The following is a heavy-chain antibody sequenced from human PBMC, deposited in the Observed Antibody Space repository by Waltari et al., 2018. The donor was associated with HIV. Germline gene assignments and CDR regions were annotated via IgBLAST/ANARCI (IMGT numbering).Heavy chain of an antibody. Sequence: QVHLEQWGTGLLRPSETLSLTCAVYGGSFSGYYWSRVRQSPGGGLEWIGEVNHVGRTNYSPSLKGRVTVSVDTSKNQFSLTMRSVTAADTAVYYCARDSAPGLAVDDDDGEFFYYGLDVWGQGTTVTVSS. CDR2: VNHVGRT. CDR3: ARDSAPGLAVDDDDGEFFYYGLDV. V-gene: IGHV4-34*01. J-gene: IGHJ6*01. D-gene: IGHD6-19*01. CDR1: GGSFSGYY.